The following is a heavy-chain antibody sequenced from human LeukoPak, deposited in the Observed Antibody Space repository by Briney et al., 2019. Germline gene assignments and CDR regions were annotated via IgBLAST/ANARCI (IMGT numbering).Heavy chain of an antibody. CDR3: ARNTAALSHTTF. V-gene: IGHV4-39*07. D-gene: IGHD6-13*01. J-gene: IGHJ4*02. CDR2: VYYSGST. CDR1: GASISSNNYY. Sequence: SETLSLTCTVSGASISSNNYYWGWIRQPPGKGLEWMGSVYYSGSTNYKPSLKSRVTISVDTSKNQFSLKLSSVTAADTAVYYCARNTAALSHTTFWGQGTLVTVFS.